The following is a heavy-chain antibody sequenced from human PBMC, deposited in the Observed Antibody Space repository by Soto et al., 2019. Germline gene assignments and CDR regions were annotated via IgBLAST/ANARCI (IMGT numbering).Heavy chain of an antibody. Sequence: GGSLRLSCAASGFTFSSYGMHWVRQAPGKGLEWVAVIWYDGSNKYYADSVKGRFTISRDNSKNTLYLQMNSLRAEDTAVYYCARDREEGDGDYPPNYYYYYMDVWGKGTTVTVSS. J-gene: IGHJ6*03. CDR1: GFTFSSYG. CDR3: ARDREEGDGDYPPNYYYYYMDV. D-gene: IGHD4-17*01. V-gene: IGHV3-33*01. CDR2: IWYDGSNK.